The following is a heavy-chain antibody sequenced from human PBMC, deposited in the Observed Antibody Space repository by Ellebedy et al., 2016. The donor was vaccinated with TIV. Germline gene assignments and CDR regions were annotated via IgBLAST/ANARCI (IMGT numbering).Heavy chain of an antibody. CDR3: ARHASYYDSSGYSGYYFDY. D-gene: IGHD3-22*01. CDR2: IYFSGST. J-gene: IGHJ4*02. Sequence: MPSETLSLTCTVSGGSISSSGYYWGWIRQPPGKGLEWIGSIYFSGSTYYNPSLKSRVTTSVDTSKNQFSLKLSSVTAADTAVYYCARHASYYDSSGYSGYYFDYWGQGTLVTVSS. V-gene: IGHV4-39*01. CDR1: GGSISSSGYY.